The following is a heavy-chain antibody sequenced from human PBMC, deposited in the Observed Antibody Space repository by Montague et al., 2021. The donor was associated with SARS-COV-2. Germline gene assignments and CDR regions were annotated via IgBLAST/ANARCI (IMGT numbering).Heavy chain of an antibody. CDR1: GGSFSGYY. J-gene: IGHJ6*04. Sequence: SETLSLTCAVYGGSFSGYYWSWIRQPPGKGLEWIGEVNLSGSTNYNPSLQSRVTISVDTSKNQSSLRLSSVTAADTAVYYCSRVKSISSGVRQPGAAWGKGTTVTVSS. V-gene: IGHV4-34*01. CDR2: VNLSGST. CDR3: SRVKSISSGVRQPGAA. D-gene: IGHD6-6*01.